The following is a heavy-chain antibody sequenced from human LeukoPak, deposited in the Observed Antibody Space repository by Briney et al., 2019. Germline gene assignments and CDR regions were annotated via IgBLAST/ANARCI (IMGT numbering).Heavy chain of an antibody. D-gene: IGHD5-24*01. V-gene: IGHV4-34*01. Sequence: SETLSLTCAVYGGSFSGYYWSWIRQPPGKGLEWIGEINHSGSTNYNPSLKSRVTISVDTSKNQFSLKLSSVTAAGTAVYYCASEMATISGPGYWGQGTLVTVSS. J-gene: IGHJ4*02. CDR2: INHSGST. CDR1: GGSFSGYY. CDR3: ASEMATISGPGY.